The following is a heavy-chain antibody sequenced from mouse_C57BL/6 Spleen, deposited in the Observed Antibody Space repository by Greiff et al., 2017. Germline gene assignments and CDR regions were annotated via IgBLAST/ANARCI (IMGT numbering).Heavy chain of an antibody. J-gene: IGHJ4*01. CDR2: IDPSDSYT. D-gene: IGHD1-1*01. Sequence: QVQLQQPGAELVRPGTSVKLSCKASGYTFTSYWMHWVKQRPGQGLEWIGVIDPSDSYTNYNQKFKGKATLTVDTSSSTAYMQLSSLTSEDSAVYYCARRDGSSYYYAMDDWGQGTSVTVSS. V-gene: IGHV1-59*01. CDR3: ARRDGSSYYYAMDD. CDR1: GYTFTSYW.